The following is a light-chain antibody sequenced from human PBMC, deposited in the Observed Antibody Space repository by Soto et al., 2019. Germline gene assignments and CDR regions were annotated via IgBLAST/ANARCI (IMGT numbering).Light chain of an antibody. V-gene: IGKV3-20*01. CDR2: GAS. CDR3: QQYSTSPWT. CDR1: QSVSSNF. Sequence: ETVLTQSLGTLSLSPGERATLSCRASQSVSSNFLAWYQQKPGQTPRLLFYGASSRATGIPDRFSGSGSGTGFTLTISRLEPEDFAVYYCQQYSTSPWTFGQGTKVDIK. J-gene: IGKJ1*01.